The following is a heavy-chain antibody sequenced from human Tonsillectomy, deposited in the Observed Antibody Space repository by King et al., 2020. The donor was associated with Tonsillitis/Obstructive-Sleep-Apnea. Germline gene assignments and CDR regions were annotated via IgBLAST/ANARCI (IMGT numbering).Heavy chain of an antibody. Sequence: VQLVESGGGVVQPGRSLRLSCAASGFTFSSYGMHWVRQAPGKGLEWVAVIWYDGSNKYYADSVKGRFTISRDNSKKTLYLQMNSLRAEDTAVYYCARGEYDCSSTSCYGGAFWYFDLWGRGTLVTVSS. D-gene: IGHD2-2*01. CDR1: GFTFSSYG. CDR3: ARGEYDCSSTSCYGGAFWYFDL. J-gene: IGHJ2*01. V-gene: IGHV3-33*01. CDR2: IWYDGSNK.